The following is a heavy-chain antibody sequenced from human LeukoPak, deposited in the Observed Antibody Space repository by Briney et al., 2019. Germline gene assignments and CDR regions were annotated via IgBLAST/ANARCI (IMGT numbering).Heavy chain of an antibody. D-gene: IGHD4-17*01. J-gene: IGHJ4*02. CDR2: ISWNSGSI. Sequence: GGSLRLSCAASGFTFDDYAMHWVRQAPGKGLEWVSGISWNSGSIGYADSVKGRFTISRDNAKNSLYLQMNSLRAEDTALYYCAKETDYGDYPLFDYWGQGTLVTVSS. V-gene: IGHV3-9*01. CDR1: GFTFDDYA. CDR3: AKETDYGDYPLFDY.